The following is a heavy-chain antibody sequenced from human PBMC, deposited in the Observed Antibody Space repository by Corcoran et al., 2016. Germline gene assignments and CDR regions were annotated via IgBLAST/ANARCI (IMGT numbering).Heavy chain of an antibody. CDR1: GFTFSSYS. CDR2: ISSSSSTI. Sequence: EVQLVESGGGLVQPGGSLRLSCAASGFTFSSYSMNWVRQAPGKGLEWVSYISSSSSTIYYADSVKGRFTISRDNAKNSLYLQMNSLRDEETAVYYCARGSAGDSSGYLGYYFDYWGQGTLVTVSS. D-gene: IGHD3-22*01. V-gene: IGHV3-48*02. CDR3: ARGSAGDSSGYLGYYFDY. J-gene: IGHJ4*02.